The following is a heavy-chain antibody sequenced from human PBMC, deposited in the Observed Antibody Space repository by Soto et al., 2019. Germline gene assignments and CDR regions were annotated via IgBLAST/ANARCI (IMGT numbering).Heavy chain of an antibody. CDR2: IYATGTT. CDR3: VRDGTKTLRDWFNP. CDR1: GASISGFY. V-gene: IGHV4-4*07. D-gene: IGHD1-1*01. Sequence: SETLSLTCTVSGASISGFYWSWIRKSAGKGLEWIGRIYATGTTDYNPSLKSRVMMSVDTSKKQFSLKLRSVTAADTAVYYCVRDGTKTLRDWFNPWGQGISVTVSS. J-gene: IGHJ5*02.